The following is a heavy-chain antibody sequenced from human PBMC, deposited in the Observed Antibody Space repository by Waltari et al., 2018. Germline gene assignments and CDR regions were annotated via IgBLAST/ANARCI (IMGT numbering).Heavy chain of an antibody. D-gene: IGHD5-12*01. CDR2: IFPADSDI. Sequence: EVQLVQSGAEVRKPGESLKISCKTSGYSFTTYWIGWVRQMPGKGLEWMGIIFPADSDIRYSPSLQGQVTISVDNSISTAYLQWSSLRTSDTAMYYCARHGRWLQLRGFDNWGQGTMVTVSS. V-gene: IGHV5-51*01. CDR3: ARHGRWLQLRGFDN. CDR1: GYSFTTYW. J-gene: IGHJ4*02.